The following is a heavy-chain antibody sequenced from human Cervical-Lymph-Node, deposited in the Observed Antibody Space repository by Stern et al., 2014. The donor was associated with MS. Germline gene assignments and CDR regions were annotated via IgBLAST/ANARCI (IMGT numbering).Heavy chain of an antibody. CDR2: INAGNGNT. V-gene: IGHV1-3*01. Sequence: QVQLVQSGAEVKKPGASVKVSCKASGYTFTSYAMHWVRQAPGQRLEWMGWINAGNGNTKYSQKFQGRVTITRDTSESTAYMELSSLRSEDTAVYYCARDRGVAWYYFDYWGQGTLVTVSS. CDR3: ARDRGVAWYYFDY. D-gene: IGHD3-3*01. J-gene: IGHJ4*02. CDR1: GYTFTSYA.